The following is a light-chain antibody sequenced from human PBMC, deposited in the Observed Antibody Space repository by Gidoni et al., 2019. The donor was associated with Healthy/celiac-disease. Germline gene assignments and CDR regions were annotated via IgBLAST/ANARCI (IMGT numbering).Light chain of an antibody. V-gene: IGKV2-28*01. CDR3: MQALQTPPYT. CDR1: QSLRHSNGYNY. CDR2: LGS. J-gene: IGKJ2*01. Sequence: DIVMTQSPLSLPVTPGEPASISCRSSQSLRHSNGYNYLDWYLQKPGQSPQLLIYLGSNRASGSPDRFSGSGSGTDFTLKISRVEAEDVGVYYCMQALQTPPYTFGQGTKLEIK.